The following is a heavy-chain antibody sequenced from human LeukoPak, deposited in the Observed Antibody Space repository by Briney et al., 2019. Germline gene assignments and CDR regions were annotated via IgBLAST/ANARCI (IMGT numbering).Heavy chain of an antibody. V-gene: IGHV3-21*01. D-gene: IGHD3-3*01. CDR1: GFTFSSYS. CDR3: ASTRESITIFGVVMAYYYMDV. J-gene: IGHJ6*03. CDR2: ISSSSSYI. Sequence: GGSLRLSCAASGFTFSSYSMNWVRQAPGKGLEWVSSISSSSSYIYYAASVKGRFTISRDNAKNSLYLQMNSLRAEDTAVYYCASTRESITIFGVVMAYYYMDVWGKGTTVTVSS.